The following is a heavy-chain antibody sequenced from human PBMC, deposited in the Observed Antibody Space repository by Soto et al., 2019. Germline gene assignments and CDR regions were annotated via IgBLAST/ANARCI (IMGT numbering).Heavy chain of an antibody. Sequence: QVQLVESGGGVVQPGRSLRLSCAASAFTLSKFVMHWVRQAPGKGLEWVAVTSNDGSNTYYATSVKGRFTISRDNSTNTLYLQMNSLRTEDTAVSYCARGNMDVWGQGTTVTVSS. D-gene: IGHD1-1*01. CDR2: TSNDGSNT. V-gene: IGHV3-30-3*01. J-gene: IGHJ6*02. CDR3: ARGNMDV. CDR1: AFTLSKFV.